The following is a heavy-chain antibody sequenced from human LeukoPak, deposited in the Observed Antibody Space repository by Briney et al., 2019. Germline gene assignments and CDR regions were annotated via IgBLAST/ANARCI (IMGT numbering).Heavy chain of an antibody. D-gene: IGHD2-21*01. CDR2: IYSTGTA. V-gene: IGHV4-59*12. Sequence: SETLSLTCTVSGDSIYTYYWNWIRQPPGQGLEWIAHIYSTGTASYNPALKSRATISADTSKNQFSLRLSSVTAADTAVYYCACGAPRSYYYMDVWGKGTTVTVSS. CDR3: ACGAPRSYYYMDV. J-gene: IGHJ6*03. CDR1: GDSIYTYY.